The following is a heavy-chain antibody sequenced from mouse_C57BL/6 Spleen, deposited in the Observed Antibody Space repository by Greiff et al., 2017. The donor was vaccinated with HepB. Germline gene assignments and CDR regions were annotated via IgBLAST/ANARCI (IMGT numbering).Heavy chain of an antibody. CDR2: ISSGGSYT. J-gene: IGHJ4*01. CDR3: ARLTGGSSNYAMDY. V-gene: IGHV5-6*02. CDR1: GFTFSSYG. Sequence: DVKLVESGGDLVKPGGSLKLSCAASGFTFSSYGMSWVRQTPDKRLEWVATISSGGSYTYYPDSVKGRFTISRDNAKNTLYLQMSSLKSEDTAMYYCARLTGGSSNYAMDYWGQGTSVTVSS. D-gene: IGHD1-1*01.